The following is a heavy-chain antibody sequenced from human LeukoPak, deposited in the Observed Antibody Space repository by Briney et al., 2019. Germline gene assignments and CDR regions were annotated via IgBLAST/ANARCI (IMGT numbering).Heavy chain of an antibody. Sequence: GGSLRLSCAASGFTFSSYAMHWVRQAPGKGLEWVAVISYDGSNKYYADSVKGRFTISRDNSKNTLYLQMNSLRAEDTAVYYCARSPPGTYYFDYWGQGTLVTVSS. CDR2: ISYDGSNK. J-gene: IGHJ4*02. D-gene: IGHD1-1*01. V-gene: IGHV3-30-3*01. CDR1: GFTFSSYA. CDR3: ARSPPGTYYFDY.